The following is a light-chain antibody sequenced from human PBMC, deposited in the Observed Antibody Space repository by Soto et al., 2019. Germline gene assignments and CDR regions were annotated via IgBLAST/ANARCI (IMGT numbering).Light chain of an antibody. CDR2: AAS. J-gene: IGKJ4*01. CDR1: QGISSY. Sequence: DIQLTQSPSFLSASVGDGVTITCRASQGISSYLAWYQQKPRKAPKLLIYAASTLQSGVPSRFSGSGSGTEFTLTISSLQPEDFATYYCQQLNSYPQTFGGGTKVEIK. CDR3: QQLNSYPQT. V-gene: IGKV1-9*01.